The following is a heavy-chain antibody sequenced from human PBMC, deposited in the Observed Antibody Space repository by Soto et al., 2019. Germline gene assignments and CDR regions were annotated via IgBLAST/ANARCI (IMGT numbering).Heavy chain of an antibody. Sequence: ASVKVSCKASVYIFTSYAMHWVRQAPGKRLEWMRWINAGNGNTKYSQKFQGRVTITRDTSASTAYMELSSLRSEDTAVYYCARGYPPVRQSWYLRWSDPSWFDPWGQGTLVTVSS. J-gene: IGHJ5*02. D-gene: IGHD6-13*01. CDR2: INAGNGNT. V-gene: IGHV1-3*01. CDR3: ARGYPPVRQSWYLRWSDPSWFDP. CDR1: VYIFTSYA.